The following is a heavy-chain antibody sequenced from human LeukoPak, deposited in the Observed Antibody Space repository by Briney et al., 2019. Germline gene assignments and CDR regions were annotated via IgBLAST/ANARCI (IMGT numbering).Heavy chain of an antibody. Sequence: PGGSLRLSCAASGFTFSSYAMNWVRQAPGKGLEWVSYISSNGNTIYYADSVKGRFTISRDNAKNSLYLQMNSLRAEDTAVYYCARCNLNACPKGVCSYFDYWGQGTLVTVSS. CDR1: GFTFSSYA. D-gene: IGHD2-8*01. V-gene: IGHV3-48*04. CDR2: ISSNGNTI. J-gene: IGHJ4*02. CDR3: ARCNLNACPKGVCSYFDY.